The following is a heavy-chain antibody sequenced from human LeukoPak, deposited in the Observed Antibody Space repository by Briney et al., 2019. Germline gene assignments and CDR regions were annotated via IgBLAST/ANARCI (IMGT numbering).Heavy chain of an antibody. Sequence: PGGSLRLSCVASGFTFSSRDWMTWVRQAPGKVLEWVAVISYDGSNKYYADSVKGRFTISRDNSKNTLYLQMNSLRAEDTAVYYCAKDMNSGSYGTFDIWGQGTMVTVSS. D-gene: IGHD1-26*01. CDR2: ISYDGSNK. V-gene: IGHV3-30*18. CDR1: GFTFSSRDW. CDR3: AKDMNSGSYGTFDI. J-gene: IGHJ3*02.